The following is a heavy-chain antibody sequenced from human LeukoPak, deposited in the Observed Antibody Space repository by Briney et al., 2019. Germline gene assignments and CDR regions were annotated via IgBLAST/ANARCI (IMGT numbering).Heavy chain of an antibody. D-gene: IGHD5-12*01. CDR1: GGSFSGYY. CDR2: INHSGST. CDR3: ARDVDKGYFDY. V-gene: IGHV4-34*01. J-gene: IGHJ4*02. Sequence: SETLSLTCAVCGGSFSGYYWSWIRQPPGKGLEWIGEINHSGSTYYNPSLKSRVTISVDTSKNQFSLKLSSVTAADTAVYYCARDVDKGYFDYWGQGTLVTVPS.